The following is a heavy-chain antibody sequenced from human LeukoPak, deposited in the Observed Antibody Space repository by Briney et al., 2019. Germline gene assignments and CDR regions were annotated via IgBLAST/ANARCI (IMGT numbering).Heavy chain of an antibody. CDR3: ARATYGSGSSDAFDI. CDR1: GGSISSGDYY. V-gene: IGHV4-30-4*01. Sequence: PSQTLSLTCTVSGGSISSGDYYWSWIRQPPGEGLEWIGYIYYSGSTYYNPSLKSRVTISVDTSKNQFSLKLSSVTAADTAVYYCARATYGSGSSDAFDIWGQGTMVTVSS. CDR2: IYYSGST. D-gene: IGHD3-10*01. J-gene: IGHJ3*02.